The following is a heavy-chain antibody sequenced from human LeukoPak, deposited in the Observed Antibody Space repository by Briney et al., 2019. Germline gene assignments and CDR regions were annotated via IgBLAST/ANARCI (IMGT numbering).Heavy chain of an antibody. CDR2: IYCSEKT. CDR1: GGSISSRSYY. J-gene: IGHJ4*02. Sequence: WETLSLTCTGSGGSISSRSYYWGWIRQPPGKGLEGVRSIYCSEKTYYNPSLKSRVTISGDTTKNQFSLKLSSVTAADTAVYYCERSDRSRGADSWGQGTLVTVSS. CDR3: ERSDRSRGADS. D-gene: IGHD6-19*01. V-gene: IGHV4-39*01.